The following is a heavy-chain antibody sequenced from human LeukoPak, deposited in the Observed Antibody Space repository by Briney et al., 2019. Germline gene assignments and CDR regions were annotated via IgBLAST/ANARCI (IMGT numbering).Heavy chain of an antibody. CDR3: ARSIAVAGTSWYFDL. Sequence: SETLSLTCAVSGGSISSSNWWSWVRPPPGKGLEWIGEIYHSGSTNYNPSLKSRVTISVDKSKNQFSLKLSSVTAADTAVYYCARSIAVAGTSWYFDLWGRGTLVTVSS. CDR2: IYHSGST. D-gene: IGHD6-19*01. J-gene: IGHJ2*01. CDR1: GGSISSSNW. V-gene: IGHV4-4*02.